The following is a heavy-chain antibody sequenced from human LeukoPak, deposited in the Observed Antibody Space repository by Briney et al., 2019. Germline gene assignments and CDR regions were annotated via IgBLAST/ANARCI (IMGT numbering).Heavy chain of an antibody. Sequence: SVKVSCKASGGTFSSFAISWVRQAPGRGLEWMGGIIPIFGTANYAQKFQGRVTITADESTSTVYMELSSLRSEDTAVYYCARDSGPTVVRIFDYWGQGTLVTVS. D-gene: IGHD4-23*01. CDR1: GGTFSSFA. V-gene: IGHV1-69*01. J-gene: IGHJ4*02. CDR2: IIPIFGTA. CDR3: ARDSGPTVVRIFDY.